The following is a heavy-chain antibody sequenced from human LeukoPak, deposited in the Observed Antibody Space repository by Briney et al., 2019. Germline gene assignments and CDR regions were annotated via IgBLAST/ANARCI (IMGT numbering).Heavy chain of an antibody. Sequence: GGSLRLSCAASGFTFSGYVMSWVRRAPGKGLEWVSSISGSGETTYYADSVKGRFTISRDNSKNTLYVQMNSLRAEDTAVYYCAKGRYYGSGSLDYWGQGTLVTASS. CDR1: GFTFSGYV. J-gene: IGHJ4*02. D-gene: IGHD3-10*01. CDR3: AKGRYYGSGSLDY. V-gene: IGHV3-23*01. CDR2: ISGSGETT.